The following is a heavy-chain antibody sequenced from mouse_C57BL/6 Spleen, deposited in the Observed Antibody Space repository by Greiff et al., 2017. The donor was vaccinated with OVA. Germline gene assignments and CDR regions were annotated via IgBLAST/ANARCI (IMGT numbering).Heavy chain of an antibody. J-gene: IGHJ2*01. Sequence: QVQLQQPGAELVMPGASVKLSCKASGYTFTSYWMHWVKQRPGQGLEWIGEIDPSDSYTNYNQKFKGKSTLTVDKSSSTAYMQLSSLTSEDSAVYYCARGDYYYCDYWGQGTTLTVSS. V-gene: IGHV1-69*01. CDR2: IDPSDSYT. CDR3: ARGDYYYCDY. D-gene: IGHD1-1*01. CDR1: GYTFTSYW.